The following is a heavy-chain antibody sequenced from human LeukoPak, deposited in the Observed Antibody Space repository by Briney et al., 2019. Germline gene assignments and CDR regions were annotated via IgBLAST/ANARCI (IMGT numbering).Heavy chain of an antibody. CDR3: ARTATSSSYSYDY. V-gene: IGHV3-21*01. J-gene: IGHJ4*02. D-gene: IGHD3-22*01. CDR2: ISGSSSYI. CDR1: GFTFSSYS. Sequence: GGSLRLSCAASGFTFSSYSMNWVRQAPGKGLEWVSSISGSSSYIYYADSVKGRFTISRDNAKNSLYLQMNSLRAEDTAIYYCARTATSSSYSYDYWGQGTLVTVSS.